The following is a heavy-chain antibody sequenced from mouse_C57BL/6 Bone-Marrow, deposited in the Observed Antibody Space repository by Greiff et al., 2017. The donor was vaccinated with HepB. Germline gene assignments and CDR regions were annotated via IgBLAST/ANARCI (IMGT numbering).Heavy chain of an antibody. J-gene: IGHJ2*01. Sequence: VQGVESGPGLVAPSQSLSITCTVSGFSLTSYAISWVRQPPGKGLEWLGVIWTGGGTNYNSALKSRLSISKDNSKSQVFLKMNSLQTDDTARYYCARRSGLFGSSSFDYWGQGTTLTVSS. CDR2: IWTGGGT. D-gene: IGHD1-1*01. CDR3: ARRSGLFGSSSFDY. V-gene: IGHV2-9-1*01. CDR1: GFSLTSYA.